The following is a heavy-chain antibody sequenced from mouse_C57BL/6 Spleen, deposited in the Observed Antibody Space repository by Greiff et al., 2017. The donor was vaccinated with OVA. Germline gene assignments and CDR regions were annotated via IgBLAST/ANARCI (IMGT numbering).Heavy chain of an antibody. CDR1: GYTFTSYW. Sequence: QVQLQQPGAELVRPGTSVKLSCKASGYTFTSYWMHWVKQRPGPGLEWIGVIDPSDSYTNYNQKFKGKATLTVDTSSSTAYMQLSSLTSEDSAVYYCARSASYFDYWGQGTTLTVSS. J-gene: IGHJ2*01. V-gene: IGHV1-59*01. CDR3: ARSASYFDY. CDR2: IDPSDSYT.